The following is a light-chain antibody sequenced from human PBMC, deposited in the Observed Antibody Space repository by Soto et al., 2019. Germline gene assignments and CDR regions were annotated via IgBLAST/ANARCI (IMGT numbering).Light chain of an antibody. J-gene: IGLJ1*01. Sequence: QSVLTQPASVSGSPGQSITVSCTGTSSDVGGYNSVSWYQQHPGKPPKLIIYEVSNRPSGVSDRFSGSKSGNTASLTISGLQAEDEADYYCQSYDSSLSGYVFGAGTKVT. V-gene: IGLV2-14*03. CDR2: EVS. CDR3: QSYDSSLSGYV. CDR1: SSDVGGYNS.